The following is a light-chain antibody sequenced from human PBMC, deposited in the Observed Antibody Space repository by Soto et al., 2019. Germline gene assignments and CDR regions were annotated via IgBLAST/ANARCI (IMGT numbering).Light chain of an antibody. Sequence: DIQMTQSPSTLSASVGERVTITCQASQDITNSLNWYQQKPGKAPNLLIFDASNLDAGVPSRFSGSGSGTYFTFTIHSLQPEDVATYYCQQYDHLSLTFGGGTKVDIK. CDR1: QDITNS. V-gene: IGKV1-33*01. CDR3: QQYDHLSLT. CDR2: DAS. J-gene: IGKJ4*01.